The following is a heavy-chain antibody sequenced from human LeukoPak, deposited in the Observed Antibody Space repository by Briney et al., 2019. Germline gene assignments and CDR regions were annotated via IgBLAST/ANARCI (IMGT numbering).Heavy chain of an antibody. V-gene: IGHV1-18*01. CDR2: ISGYNGNT. CDR3: ARDLAFVVGEVNDYYYYMDV. J-gene: IGHJ6*03. Sequence: GASVKVSCKASGYTFTSYGINWVRQAPGQGLEWMGWISGYNGNTKYAQKLQVRLTMTTDTSTSTAYMELRSLRSDDTAVYYCARDLAFVVGEVNDYYYYMDVWGKGTTVTVSS. D-gene: IGHD2-15*01. CDR1: GYTFTSYG.